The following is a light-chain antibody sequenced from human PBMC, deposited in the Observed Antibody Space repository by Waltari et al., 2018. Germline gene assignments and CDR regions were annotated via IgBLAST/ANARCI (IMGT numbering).Light chain of an antibody. CDR3: QHYVRLPVT. CDR1: QSFIRA. V-gene: IGKV3-20*01. CDR2: DAS. Sequence: EIVLTQSPGNLSLSPGERATLSCRASQSFIRALAWYQQKPGQAPRLLIDDASTRAIGIPDRFSGRGSGTDFSLTISRLEPEDFAVYYCQHYVRLPVTFGQGTTVEIK. J-gene: IGKJ1*01.